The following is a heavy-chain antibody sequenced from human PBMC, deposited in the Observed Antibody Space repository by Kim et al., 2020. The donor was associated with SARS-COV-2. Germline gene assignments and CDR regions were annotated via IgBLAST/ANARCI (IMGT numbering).Heavy chain of an antibody. V-gene: IGHV4-31*03. Sequence: SETLSLTCSVSGGSIRSGGKFWTWIRQHPAKGLEWIGYISYSGNSHYSPSLRSRVRISLQTSENQFSLGLTSVTAADTAVYYCARGQPLDYWGQGILVTVSS. CDR1: GGSIRSGGKF. CDR3: ARGQPLDY. D-gene: IGHD2-2*01. CDR2: ISYSGNS. J-gene: IGHJ4*02.